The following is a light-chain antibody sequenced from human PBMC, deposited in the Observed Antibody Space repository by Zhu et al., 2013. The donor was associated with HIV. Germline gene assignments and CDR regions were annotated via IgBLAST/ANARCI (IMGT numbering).Light chain of an antibody. CDR2: KAS. CDR3: VQNYNYPRT. Sequence: DIQMTQSPSTLSASVGDRVTITCRASQSISIWLAWYQQKPGKAPILLISKASRLESGVPSRFSGSGSGTDFTLTISSLQPEDFATYYCVQNYNYPRTFGQGTKVDIK. CDR1: QSISIW. J-gene: IGKJ1*01. V-gene: IGKV1-5*03.